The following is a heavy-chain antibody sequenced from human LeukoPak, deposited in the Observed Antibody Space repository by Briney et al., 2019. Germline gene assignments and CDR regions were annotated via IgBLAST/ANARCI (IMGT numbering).Heavy chain of an antibody. Sequence: GGSLRLSCAASGFTFSSYSMNWVRQAPGKGLEWVSSISSSSSYIYYADSVKGRFTISRDNAKNSLYLQMNSLRAEDTAVYYCARENTRHTFNYYDSSGYPDAFDIWGQGTMVTVSS. V-gene: IGHV3-21*01. CDR3: ARENTRHTFNYYDSSGYPDAFDI. D-gene: IGHD3-22*01. CDR1: GFTFSSYS. J-gene: IGHJ3*02. CDR2: ISSSSSYI.